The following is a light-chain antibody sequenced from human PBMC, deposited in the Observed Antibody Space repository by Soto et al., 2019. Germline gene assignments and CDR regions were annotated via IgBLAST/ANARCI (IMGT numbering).Light chain of an antibody. CDR3: QQYNNWIT. CDR2: GAS. V-gene: IGKV3-15*01. CDR1: QSVYSN. J-gene: IGKJ5*01. Sequence: EVVMTQSPATLSVSPGDRATLSCRASQSVYSNLAWYQQKPGQAPRLLISGASTRATGIPARFSGSGSGTEFTLTISSLQSEDFAVYYCQQYNNWITFGQGTRLEIK.